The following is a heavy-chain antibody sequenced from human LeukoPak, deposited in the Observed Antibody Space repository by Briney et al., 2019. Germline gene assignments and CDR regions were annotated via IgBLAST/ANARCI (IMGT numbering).Heavy chain of an antibody. CDR2: IWYDGSNK. CDR1: GFTFSSYG. V-gene: IGHV3-33*06. Sequence: GGSLRLSCAASGFTFSSYGMHWVRQAPGKGLEWVAVIWYDGSNKYYADSVKGRFTISRDNSKNTLYLQMNSLRAEDTAVYYCAKDHLTGDPGWYFDLWGRGALVTVSS. D-gene: IGHD7-27*01. J-gene: IGHJ2*01. CDR3: AKDHLTGDPGWYFDL.